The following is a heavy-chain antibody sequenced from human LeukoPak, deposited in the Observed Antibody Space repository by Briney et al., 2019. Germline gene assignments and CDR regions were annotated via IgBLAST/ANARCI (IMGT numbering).Heavy chain of an antibody. Sequence: SETLSLTCAVYGGSFSGYYWSWIRQPPGKGLEWIGEINHSGSTNYNPSLKSRVTISVDTSKHQFSLKLSSVTAADTAVYYCAARYYDFWSGYYTGDYWGQGTLVTVSS. CDR2: INHSGST. CDR3: AARYYDFWSGYYTGDY. CDR1: GGSFSGYY. D-gene: IGHD3-3*01. J-gene: IGHJ4*02. V-gene: IGHV4-34*01.